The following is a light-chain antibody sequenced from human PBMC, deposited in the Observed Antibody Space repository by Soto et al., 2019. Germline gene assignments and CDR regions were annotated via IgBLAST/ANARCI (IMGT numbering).Light chain of an antibody. CDR3: HQYHRDPRT. V-gene: IGKV4-1*01. Sequence: DIVMTQSPDSLALSLGERATINCKSSQSILSGSTQKKYLAWYQQKPGQPPKLLIHWASARESGVPDRFSGSGSDTDFTLTISNVQAEDVAVYYCHQYHRDPRTFGQGTKLEI. CDR1: QSILSGSTQKKY. J-gene: IGKJ2*01. CDR2: WAS.